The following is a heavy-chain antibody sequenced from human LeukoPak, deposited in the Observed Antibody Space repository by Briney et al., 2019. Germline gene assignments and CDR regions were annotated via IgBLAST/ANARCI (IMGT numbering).Heavy chain of an antibody. CDR1: GYSFTSYW. CDR3: ARDGVTSSVDY. CDR2: IKEDGSRK. J-gene: IGHJ4*02. D-gene: IGHD2-21*02. Sequence: GESLKISCKGSGYSFTSYWIGWVRQAPGKGLEWLANIKEDGSRKYHVDSVKGRFTISRDNAKKSLFLQMNSLRAEDTAVYYCARDGVTSSVDYWGQGTLVTVSS. V-gene: IGHV3-7*01.